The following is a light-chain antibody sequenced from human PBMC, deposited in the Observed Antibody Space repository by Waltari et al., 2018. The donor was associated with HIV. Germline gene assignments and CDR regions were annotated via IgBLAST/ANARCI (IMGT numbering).Light chain of an antibody. CDR1: QSLLHRNGFNY. V-gene: IGKV2-28*01. CDR3: MQALQGVS. J-gene: IGKJ4*01. CDR2: LGS. Sequence: DIVMTQSPLSLPVTPGEPASISCRSSQSLLHRNGFNYVDWYLQKPGQSPQLLFYLGSNLASGVPDRFSGSGSGTDFTLKIRRVEAEDVGVYYCMQALQGVSFGGGTKVEIK.